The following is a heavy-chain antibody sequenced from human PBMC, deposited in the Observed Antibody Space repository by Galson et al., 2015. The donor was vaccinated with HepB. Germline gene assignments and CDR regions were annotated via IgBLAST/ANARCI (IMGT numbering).Heavy chain of an antibody. J-gene: IGHJ4*02. CDR3: AREVGGNFDY. CDR2: TFYRSKWGN. Sequence: CAISGDSVSSNSATWNWIRQSPSRGLEWLGRTFYRSKWGNEYAVSVRSRIIISVDTSKNHFSLQLNSVTPDDTAVYYCAREVGGNFDYWGQGTLVTVSS. CDR1: GDSVSSNSAT. V-gene: IGHV6-1*01. D-gene: IGHD3-10*01.